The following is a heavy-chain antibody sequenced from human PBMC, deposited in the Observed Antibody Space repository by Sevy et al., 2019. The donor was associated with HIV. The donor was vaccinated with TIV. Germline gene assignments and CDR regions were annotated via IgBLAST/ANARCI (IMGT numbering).Heavy chain of an antibody. Sequence: GGSLRLSCAASGFSFSDYAIHWVRQGPGKRLAWVAVISYDGGNTYYGDSVKGRFTISRDNTKNTVYLQMNSLRIEDTALYYCARGPYNSGLRFDYWGQGTLVTVSS. J-gene: IGHJ4*02. CDR3: ARGPYNSGLRFDY. CDR2: ISYDGGNT. D-gene: IGHD5-12*01. CDR1: GFSFSDYA. V-gene: IGHV3-30-3*01.